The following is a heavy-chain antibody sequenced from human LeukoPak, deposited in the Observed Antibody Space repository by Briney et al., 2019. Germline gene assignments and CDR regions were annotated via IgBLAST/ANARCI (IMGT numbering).Heavy chain of an antibody. CDR2: IYHSGST. Sequence: PSETLSLTCAVSGGSISSGGYSWGWIRQPPGKGLEWIGYIYHSGSTYYNPSLKSRVTISVDRSKNQFSLKLSSVTAADTAVYYCARATGFGGQIDYWGQGTLVTVSS. CDR3: ARATGFGGQIDY. D-gene: IGHD3-10*01. J-gene: IGHJ4*02. CDR1: GGSISSGGYS. V-gene: IGHV4-30-2*01.